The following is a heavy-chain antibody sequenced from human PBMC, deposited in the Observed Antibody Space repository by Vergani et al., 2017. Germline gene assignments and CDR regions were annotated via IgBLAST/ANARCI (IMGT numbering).Heavy chain of an antibody. CDR1: GFTFSSYA. V-gene: IGHV3-23*01. CDR3: AKAGGNYDFWSGYSRNWFDP. Sequence: EVQLLESGGGLVQPGGSLRLSCAASGFTFSSYAMSWVRQAPGKGLEWVSAISGSGGSTYYADSVKGRFTISRDNSKNPLYLQMNSLRAEDTAVYYCAKAGGNYDFWSGYSRNWFDPWGQGTLVTVSS. J-gene: IGHJ5*02. CDR2: ISGSGGST. D-gene: IGHD3-3*01.